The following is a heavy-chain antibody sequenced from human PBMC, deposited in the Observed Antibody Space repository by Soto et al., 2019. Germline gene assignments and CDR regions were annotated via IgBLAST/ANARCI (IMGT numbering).Heavy chain of an antibody. CDR3: ARDGTYDFWSGYPIDY. CDR2: IWYDGSNK. J-gene: IGHJ4*02. Sequence: PGGSLRLSCAASGFTFSSYGMHWVRQAPGKGLEWVAVIWYDGSNKYYADSMKGRFTISRDNSKNTLYLQMNSLRAEDTAVYYCARDGTYDFWSGYPIDYWGQGTLVTVSS. CDR1: GFTFSSYG. D-gene: IGHD3-3*01. V-gene: IGHV3-33*01.